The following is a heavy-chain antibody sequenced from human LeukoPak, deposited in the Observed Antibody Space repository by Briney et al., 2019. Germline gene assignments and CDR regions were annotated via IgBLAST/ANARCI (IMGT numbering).Heavy chain of an antibody. CDR2: INHSGST. J-gene: IGHJ6*02. CDR3: ARGPYYYYYYGMDV. V-gene: IGHV4-34*01. CDR1: GGSISGYY. Sequence: PSETLSLTCTVSGGSISGYYWSWIRQPPGKGLEWIGEINHSGSTNYNPSLKSRVTISVDTSKNQFSLKLSSVTAADTAVYYCARGPYYYYYYGMDVWGQGTTVTVSS.